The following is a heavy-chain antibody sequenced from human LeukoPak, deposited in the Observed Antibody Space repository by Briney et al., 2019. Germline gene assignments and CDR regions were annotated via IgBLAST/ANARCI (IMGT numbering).Heavy chain of an antibody. CDR1: GFTFSSYW. CDR3: ARIRYCSSTSCYVLGGGLDY. Sequence: PGGSLRLSCAASGFTFSSYWMSWVRQAPGKGLEWVANIKQDGSEKYYVDSVKGRFTISRDNAKNSLYLQMNSLRAEDTAVYYCARIRYCSSTSCYVLGGGLDYWGQGTLVTVSS. D-gene: IGHD2-2*01. V-gene: IGHV3-7*01. CDR2: IKQDGSEK. J-gene: IGHJ4*02.